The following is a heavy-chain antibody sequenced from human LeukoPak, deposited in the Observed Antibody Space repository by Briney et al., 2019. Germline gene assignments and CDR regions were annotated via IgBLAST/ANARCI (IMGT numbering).Heavy chain of an antibody. D-gene: IGHD6-13*01. V-gene: IGHV1-3*01. Sequence: ASVTVSCTASGYTFTSYAMHWVRQAPGQRLEWMGWINAGNGNTKYSQKFQGRVTITRDTSASTAYMELSSLRSEDTAVYYCARASSSRYYWYFDLWGRGTLVTVSS. CDR3: ARASSSRYYWYFDL. J-gene: IGHJ2*01. CDR1: GYTFTSYA. CDR2: INAGNGNT.